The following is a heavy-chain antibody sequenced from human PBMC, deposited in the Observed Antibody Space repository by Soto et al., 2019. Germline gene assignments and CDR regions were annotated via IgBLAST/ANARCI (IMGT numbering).Heavy chain of an antibody. D-gene: IGHD5-12*01. CDR2: IIPIFGTA. V-gene: IGHV1-69*01. Sequence: QVQLVQSGAEVQKPGSSVKVSCKASGGTFSSYAISWVRQAPGQGLEWMGGIIPIFGTANYAQKFQGRVTITADESTSTAYMELSSLRSEDTAVYYCAVEMATIRGHYYFDYWGQGTLVTVSS. CDR3: AVEMATIRGHYYFDY. CDR1: GGTFSSYA. J-gene: IGHJ4*02.